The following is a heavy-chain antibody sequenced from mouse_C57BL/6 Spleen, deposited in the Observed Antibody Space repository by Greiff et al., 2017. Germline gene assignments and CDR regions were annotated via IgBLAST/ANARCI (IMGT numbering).Heavy chain of an antibody. V-gene: IGHV1-42*01. J-gene: IGHJ1*03. CDR1: GYSFTGYY. Sequence: VQLQQSGPELVKPGASVKISCKASGYSFTGYYMNWVKQSPEKSLEWIGEINPSTGGTTYNQKFKAKATLTVDKSSSTAYMQLKSLTSEDSAVYYCARKRDYSTWYIDVWGTGTTVTVSS. D-gene: IGHD2-5*01. CDR2: INPSTGGT. CDR3: ARKRDYSTWYIDV.